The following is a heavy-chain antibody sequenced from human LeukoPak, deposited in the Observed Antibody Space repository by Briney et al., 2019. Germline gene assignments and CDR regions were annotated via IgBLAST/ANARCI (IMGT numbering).Heavy chain of an antibody. J-gene: IGHJ3*02. D-gene: IGHD5-18*01. CDR1: GGSISSYY. Sequence: SETLSLTCDVSGGSISSYYWSWLRQPPGKGLEWIAYIYYNGNTNYNPSFKGRVTISVDMSKNQFSLKLTSVAAADTAIYYCARQPSATAAFDIWGQRTMVTVSS. CDR3: ARQPSATAAFDI. V-gene: IGHV4-59*08. CDR2: IYYNGNT.